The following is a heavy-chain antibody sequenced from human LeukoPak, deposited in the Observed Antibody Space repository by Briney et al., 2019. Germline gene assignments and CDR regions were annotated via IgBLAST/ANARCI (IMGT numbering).Heavy chain of an antibody. V-gene: IGHV3-15*01. Sequence: GGSLRLSCAASGFTFSNAWMSWVRQAPGKGLEWVGRIKSKTDGGTTDYAAPVKGRFTISRDDSKNTLYLQMNSLKTEDTAVYYCTTSSGRYFPDAFDIWGQGTMVTVSS. CDR3: TTSSGRYFPDAFDI. CDR2: IKSKTDGGTT. D-gene: IGHD1-26*01. CDR1: GFTFSNAW. J-gene: IGHJ3*02.